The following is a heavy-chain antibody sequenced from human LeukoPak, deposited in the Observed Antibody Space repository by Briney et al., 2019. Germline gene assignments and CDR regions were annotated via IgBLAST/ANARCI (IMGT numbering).Heavy chain of an antibody. Sequence: PGGSLRLSCAASGFTFSRNWMHWVRQAPGKGLVWVSRLNSDGSSTNYADSVKGRFTISRDNAKNTLYLQMNSLRAEDTAVYYCARGNSYSWDYWGQGTLVTVSS. J-gene: IGHJ4*02. CDR1: GFTFSRNW. D-gene: IGHD5-18*01. CDR2: LNSDGSST. V-gene: IGHV3-74*01. CDR3: ARGNSYSWDY.